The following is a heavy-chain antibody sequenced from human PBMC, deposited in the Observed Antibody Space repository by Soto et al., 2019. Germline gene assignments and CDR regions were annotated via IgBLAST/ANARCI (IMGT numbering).Heavy chain of an antibody. J-gene: IGHJ5*02. V-gene: IGHV4-39*01. D-gene: IGHD6-13*01. Sequence: PSETLSLTCAVSCGSISTSSYYWGWIRQPPGKGLEWIGTIYYSGSTYYNPSLKSRITISVDTSKNQFSLRLSSVTATDTAVYYCARVSSPGHYNWFDPWGQGTLVTVSS. CDR1: CGSISTSSYY. CDR2: IYYSGST. CDR3: ARVSSPGHYNWFDP.